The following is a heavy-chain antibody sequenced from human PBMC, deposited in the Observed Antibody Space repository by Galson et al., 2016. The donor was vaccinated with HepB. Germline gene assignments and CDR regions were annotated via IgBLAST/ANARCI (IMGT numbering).Heavy chain of an antibody. CDR3: ARDPGLRNGMGG. D-gene: IGHD4-17*01. V-gene: IGHV3-66*02. CDR2: IYSGGDK. Sequence: SLRLSCAVSGFTVSSDYMSWVRQAPGKELEWVSVIYSGGDKYYADSVKGRFTISRDNSKNTLYLQMSSLRTEDTAVYFCARDPGLRNGMGGWGKGTTVTVSS. J-gene: IGHJ6*04. CDR1: GFTVSSDY.